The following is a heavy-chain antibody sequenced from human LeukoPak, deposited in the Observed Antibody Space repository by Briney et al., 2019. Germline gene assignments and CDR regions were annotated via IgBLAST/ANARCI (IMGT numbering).Heavy chain of an antibody. CDR3: ARDSGSYYDY. D-gene: IGHD1-26*01. J-gene: IGHJ4*02. CDR1: GYTFTSHD. Sequence: ASVKVSCKASGYTFTSHDINWVRQATGQGLEWMGWMNPNSGNTGYAQKFQGRVTMTRDMSTSTVYMELSSLRSEDTAVYYCARDSGSYYDYWGQGTLVTVSS. CDR2: MNPNSGNT. V-gene: IGHV1-8*02.